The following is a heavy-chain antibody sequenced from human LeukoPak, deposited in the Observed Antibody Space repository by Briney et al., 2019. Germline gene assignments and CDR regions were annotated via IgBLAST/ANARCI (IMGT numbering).Heavy chain of an antibody. D-gene: IGHD7-27*01. CDR1: GYTFTGYY. CDR3: AILMGNFDY. V-gene: IGHV1-2*02. J-gene: IGHJ4*02. Sequence: ASVKVSCKASGYTFTGYYMHWLRQAPGQGIGWMGWINPDSGGTNYAQRFQGRVTMTRDTSISTAYMELSRLRSDDTAVYYCAILMGNFDYWGQGTLVTVSS. CDR2: INPDSGGT.